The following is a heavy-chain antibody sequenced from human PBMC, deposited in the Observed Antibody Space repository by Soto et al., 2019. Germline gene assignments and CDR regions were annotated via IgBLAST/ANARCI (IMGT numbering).Heavy chain of an antibody. J-gene: IGHJ1*01. CDR3: SSDAHELSFPHGEPPAEYFHH. Sequence: QVQLVQSGAEVKKPGSSVKVSCKASGGTFSSYAISWVRQAPGQGLEWMGGIIPIFGTANYAQQFQGRVTLTAHESKSTAYLELRTLRSEDTAAYYCSSDAHELSFPHGEPPAEYFHHWGQGTLVTVSS. CDR1: GGTFSSYA. V-gene: IGHV1-69*12. CDR2: IIPIFGTA. D-gene: IGHD1-26*01.